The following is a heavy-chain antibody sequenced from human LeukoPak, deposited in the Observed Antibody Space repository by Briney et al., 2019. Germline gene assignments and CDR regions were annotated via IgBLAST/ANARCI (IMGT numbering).Heavy chain of an antibody. V-gene: IGHV3-53*01. CDR2: IYVSGDT. Sequence: GGSLRLSCAASGFTVSDFYMSWVRQAPGKGLEWVSLIYVSGDTYYTDSVKGRFTISRDTSENTLYLQMSSLRVEDTAVYYCARDRLQYFDYWGQGTLVTVSS. J-gene: IGHJ4*02. CDR3: ARDRLQYFDY. CDR1: GFTVSDFY. D-gene: IGHD3-16*01.